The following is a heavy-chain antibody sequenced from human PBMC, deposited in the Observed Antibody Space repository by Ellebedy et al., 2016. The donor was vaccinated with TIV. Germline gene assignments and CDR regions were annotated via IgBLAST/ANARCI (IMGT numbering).Heavy chain of an antibody. CDR3: VRGAVYHALDV. J-gene: IGHJ3*01. CDR2: INPSGGST. Sequence: ASVKVSCXASGYTFTSYYMHWVRQAPGQGLEWMGIINPSGGSTSYAQKFQGRVTMTSDTSSSTVFMDLSSLRSEDTAVYYCVRGAVYHALDVWGQGTMVTVSS. V-gene: IGHV1-46*01. CDR1: GYTFTSYY. D-gene: IGHD5/OR15-5a*01.